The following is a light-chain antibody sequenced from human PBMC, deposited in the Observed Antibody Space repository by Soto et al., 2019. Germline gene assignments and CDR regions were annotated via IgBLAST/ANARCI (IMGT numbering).Light chain of an antibody. V-gene: IGKV3-20*01. CDR3: HLYGDSPWT. J-gene: IGKJ1*01. Sequence: ENVLTQSPGILSLSPGERATLSCRAGQTVGTDYVAWYQQKPGQAPRLLIYGASNRATGIPDRFSGTGSGTDFTLTISSLEPDDFAVYHCHLYGDSPWTFGQGTKVDIK. CDR2: GAS. CDR1: QTVGTDY.